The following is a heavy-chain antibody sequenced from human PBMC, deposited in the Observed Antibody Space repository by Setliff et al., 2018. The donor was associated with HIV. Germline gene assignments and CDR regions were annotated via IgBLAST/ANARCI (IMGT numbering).Heavy chain of an antibody. CDR1: GFLFNRYS. CDR3: AREVLRGGDDAFGL. CDR2: ISNSSRYY. V-gene: IGHV3-21*01. J-gene: IGHJ3*01. D-gene: IGHD3-10*01. Sequence: GGSLRLSCSASGFLFNRYSLNWVRQTPGRGPEWVASISNSSRYYWVKARYGDSVRGRFTISGDYAKNSVYLQMNSLRVEDSAVYYCAREVLRGGDDAFGLWGRGTVVTVSS.